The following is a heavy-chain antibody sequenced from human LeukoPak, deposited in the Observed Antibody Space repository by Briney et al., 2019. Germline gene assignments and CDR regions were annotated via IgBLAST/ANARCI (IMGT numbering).Heavy chain of an antibody. Sequence: ASVKVSCKASGGTFSSYAISWVRQVPGQGLEWMGGIIPIFGTANYAQKFQGRVTITADESTSTAYMELSSLRSEDTAVYYCASRNDFWSGRFDYWGQGTLVTVSS. CDR3: ASRNDFWSGRFDY. V-gene: IGHV1-69*13. D-gene: IGHD3-3*01. CDR1: GGTFSSYA. CDR2: IIPIFGTA. J-gene: IGHJ4*02.